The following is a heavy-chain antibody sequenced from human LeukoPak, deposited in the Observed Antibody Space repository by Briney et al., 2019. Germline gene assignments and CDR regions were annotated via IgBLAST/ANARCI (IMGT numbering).Heavy chain of an antibody. J-gene: IGHJ4*02. V-gene: IGHV4-59*01. CDR3: ARGSSGWPFDY. CDR2: IYYSGST. CDR1: GGSISSYY. Sequence: SETLSLTCTVSGGSISSYYWSWIRQPPGKGLEWIGYIYYSGSTNYNPSLKSRVTISVDTFKNQFSLKLSSVTAADTAVYYCARGSSGWPFDYWGQGTLVTVSS. D-gene: IGHD6-19*01.